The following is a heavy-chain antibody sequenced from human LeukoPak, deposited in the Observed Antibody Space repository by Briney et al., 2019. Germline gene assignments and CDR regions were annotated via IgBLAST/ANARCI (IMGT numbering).Heavy chain of an antibody. V-gene: IGHV4-34*01. Sequence: PSETLSLTCAVYGGSFSGYHWSWIRQPPGKGLEWIGEINHSGSTNYNPSLKSRVTISVDTSKNQFSLKLSSVTAADTAVYYCARGRSLQWLSNRGFDYWGQGTLVTVSS. J-gene: IGHJ4*02. CDR3: ARGRSLQWLSNRGFDY. CDR2: INHSGST. D-gene: IGHD6-19*01. CDR1: GGSFSGYH.